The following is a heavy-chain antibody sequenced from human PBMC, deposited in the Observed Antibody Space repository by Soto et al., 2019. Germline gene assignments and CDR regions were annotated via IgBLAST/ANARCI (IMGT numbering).Heavy chain of an antibody. CDR2: VNPILSMS. CDR1: GDTFSFYY. Sequence: QVQLVQSGAEVKRPGSSVKVSCKASGDTFSFYYINWVRQAPGLGLEWMGRVNPILSMSNYAQRFQGRVTMTADKSTSTAYMELSGLRSEDTAMYYCATSYGSGYRAFDYWVQGALVTVSS. D-gene: IGHD3-10*01. V-gene: IGHV1-69*04. CDR3: ATSYGSGYRAFDY. J-gene: IGHJ4*02.